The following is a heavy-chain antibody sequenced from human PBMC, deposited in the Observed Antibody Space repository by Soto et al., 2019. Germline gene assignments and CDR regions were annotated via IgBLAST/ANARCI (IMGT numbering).Heavy chain of an antibody. D-gene: IGHD1-1*01. CDR1: GFIVSSSH. Sequence: EVQLVESGGGLTQPGGSLRLSCVVSGFIVSSSHMIWVRQAPGKGLEGVSILYNHGKTNYVDTGKGRVTITRDKSKNTVYLQMNSLRVEDTAVYYCARLTEAERHWCQGARVTVSS. CDR2: LYNHGKT. CDR3: ARLTEAERH. J-gene: IGHJ4*02. V-gene: IGHV3-53*01.